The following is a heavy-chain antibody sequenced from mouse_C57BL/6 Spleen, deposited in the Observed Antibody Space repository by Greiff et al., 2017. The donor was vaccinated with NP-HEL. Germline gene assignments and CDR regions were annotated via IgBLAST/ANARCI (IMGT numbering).Heavy chain of an antibody. Sequence: VQGVESGPGLVQPSQSLSITCTVSGFSLTSYGVHWVRQSPGKGLEWLGVIWSGGSTDYNAAFISRLSISKDNSKSQVFFKMNSLQADDTAIYYCARNNYGSSYDAMDYWGQGTSVTVSS. D-gene: IGHD1-1*01. J-gene: IGHJ4*01. CDR1: GFSLTSYG. CDR2: IWSGGST. V-gene: IGHV2-2*01. CDR3: ARNNYGSSYDAMDY.